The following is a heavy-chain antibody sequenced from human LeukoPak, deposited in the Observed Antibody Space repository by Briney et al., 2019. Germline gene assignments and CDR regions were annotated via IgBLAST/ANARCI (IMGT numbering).Heavy chain of an antibody. CDR2: IRDSGGST. V-gene: IGHV3-23*01. J-gene: IGHJ5*02. CDR1: GFTFSSYA. CDR3: AKDGKAVAGTPPYNWFDP. Sequence: GGSLRLSCVVSGFTFSSYAMSWVRQAPGKGLEWVSAIRDSGGSTYYADSVKGRFTISRDNSKNTLFLQMNSLRAEDTAIYYCAKDGKAVAGTPPYNWFDPWGQGTLVTVSS. D-gene: IGHD6-19*01.